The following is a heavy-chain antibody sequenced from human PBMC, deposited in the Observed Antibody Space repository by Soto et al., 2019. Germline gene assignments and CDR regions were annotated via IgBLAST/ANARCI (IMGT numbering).Heavy chain of an antibody. Sequence: SETLSLTCTVSGGSISSGGYYWSWIRQHPGKGLEWIGYIYYSGSTYYNPSLKSRVTISVDTSKNQFSLKLSSVTAADTAVYYCAREAYDFWSGYRSFDYWGQGTLVTVSS. V-gene: IGHV4-31*03. CDR2: IYYSGST. CDR1: GGSISSGGYY. J-gene: IGHJ4*02. CDR3: AREAYDFWSGYRSFDY. D-gene: IGHD3-3*01.